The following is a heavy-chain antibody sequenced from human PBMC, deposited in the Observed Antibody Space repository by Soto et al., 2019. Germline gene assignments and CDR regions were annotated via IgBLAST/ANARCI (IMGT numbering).Heavy chain of an antibody. Sequence: PGGSLRLSCATPGFSFSSYSMNWVRQAPGKGLEWVSYINCNSGSTGYADSVKGRFTISRDNAKNSLYLQMNSLRAEDTALYYCARVDPPGFHWGQGTLVTVSS. J-gene: IGHJ4*02. CDR1: GFSFSSYS. CDR3: ARVDPPGFH. CDR2: INCNSGST. V-gene: IGHV3-20*04. D-gene: IGHD3-10*01.